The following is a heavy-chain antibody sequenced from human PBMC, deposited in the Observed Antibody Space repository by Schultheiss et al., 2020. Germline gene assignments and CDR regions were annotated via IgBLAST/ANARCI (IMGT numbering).Heavy chain of an antibody. J-gene: IGHJ4*02. CDR1: GGSITSNSYY. CDR2: IYYSGST. Sequence: SETLSLTCTVSGGSITSNSYYWAWIRQPPGKGLEWTGSIYYSGSTSYSPSLKSRVTISVDTSKNQFTLKLSSVTAADTAVYYCARHGANDYRGQGTLVTVSS. D-gene: IGHD1-26*01. CDR3: ARHGANDY. V-gene: IGHV4-39*01.